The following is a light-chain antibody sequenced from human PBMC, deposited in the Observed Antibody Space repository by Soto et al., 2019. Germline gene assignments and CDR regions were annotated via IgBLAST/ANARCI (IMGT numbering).Light chain of an antibody. CDR2: GAS. J-gene: IGKJ1*01. V-gene: IGKV1-12*01. Sequence: DIQMTQSPSSVAASVGDRVTITCRASQGVGNWLAWYQQRPGKAPRLLIYGASTLQSGVPSSFSGSGSGTDFTLSLSSRQAEDFATYDCQQATSTRPWTFGQGTKV. CDR1: QGVGNW. CDR3: QQATSTRPWT.